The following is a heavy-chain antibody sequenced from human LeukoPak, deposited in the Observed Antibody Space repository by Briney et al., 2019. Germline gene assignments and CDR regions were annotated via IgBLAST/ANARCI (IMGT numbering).Heavy chain of an antibody. CDR1: GGSISSDY. D-gene: IGHD3-22*01. Sequence: SETLSLTCTVSGGSISSDYWSWIRQPPGKGLEWIGYIYYRGSTNYNPSLKSRVTISVDTSKNQFSLKLSSVIAADTAVYYCARLSGYSSGHYYSDYWGQGTLVTVSS. J-gene: IGHJ4*02. V-gene: IGHV4-59*01. CDR3: ARLSGYSSGHYYSDY. CDR2: IYYRGST.